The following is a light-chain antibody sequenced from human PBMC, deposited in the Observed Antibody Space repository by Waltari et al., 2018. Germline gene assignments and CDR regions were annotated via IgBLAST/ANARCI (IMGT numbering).Light chain of an antibody. CDR2: RNK. J-gene: IGLJ3*02. Sequence: QSVLTQPPSASGTPGQRVTISCSGSSSNIGSKYVYWYQQLPGTAPKLLIYRNKQRPSGGPDRFSGSKSGTSAALASSGLRSEDEADYYWAAWDDSLSGWVFGGGTKLTVL. V-gene: IGLV1-47*01. CDR3: AAWDDSLSGWV. CDR1: SSNIGSKY.